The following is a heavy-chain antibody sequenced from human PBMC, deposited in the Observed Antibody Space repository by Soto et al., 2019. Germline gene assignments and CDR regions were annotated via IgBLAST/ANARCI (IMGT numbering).Heavy chain of an antibody. CDR3: ARDEHMIRGVSYGMDV. D-gene: IGHD3-10*01. CDR1: GFTLSNVV. V-gene: IGHV3-33*01. CDR2: IWYDGSNK. J-gene: IGHJ6*02. Sequence: QVQLVASGGGVVQPGGSLRLSCAASGFTLSNVVMHWVRQAPGKGLEWVAIIWYDGSNKFYGDSVKGRFTISRDSSKNTLYLQMNTLIAEATAVYYWARDEHMIRGVSYGMDVWGQGTTATVSS.